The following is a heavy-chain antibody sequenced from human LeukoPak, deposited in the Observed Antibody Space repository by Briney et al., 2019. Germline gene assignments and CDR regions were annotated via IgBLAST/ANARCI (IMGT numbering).Heavy chain of an antibody. CDR3: ARPWSSSGNQEAFNYYYYGMDV. Sequence: GGSLRLSCVASGFTVSTNYMSWVRQAPGKGLQWVSVIYSGVRTYYADSVKGRFTISRDNSKNTLYLQMNSLGAEDTAVYYCARPWSSSGNQEAFNYYYYGMDVWGQGTTVTVSS. J-gene: IGHJ6*02. D-gene: IGHD6-13*01. V-gene: IGHV3-53*01. CDR1: GFTVSTNY. CDR2: IYSGVRT.